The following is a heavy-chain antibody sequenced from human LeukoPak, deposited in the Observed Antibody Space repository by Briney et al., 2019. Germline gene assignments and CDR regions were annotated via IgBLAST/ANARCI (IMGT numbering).Heavy chain of an antibody. CDR2: IYIGGTT. D-gene: IGHD3-16*01. V-gene: IGHV3-66*01. CDR1: ACNFSGNY. Sequence: GGSLRLSCVDSACNFSGNYMTWVRQAPGEGLEGGTAIYIGGTTYYADSVKGRFTISSDNPKSTLYIQMHSLRAEDTAVYYCAREISRFGIWGQGTLVTVSS. J-gene: IGHJ4*02. CDR3: AREISRFGI.